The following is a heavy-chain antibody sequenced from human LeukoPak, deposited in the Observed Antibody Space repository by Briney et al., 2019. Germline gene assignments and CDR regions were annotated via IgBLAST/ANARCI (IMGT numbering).Heavy chain of an antibody. Sequence: GGTLRLSCAASGFTFSSYGMSWVRQAPGKGLEWVSAISGSGGSTYYADSVKGRFTISRDNTGNSLYLQMNSLRADDTALYYCARWMSGSNWGFDHWGQGTLVTVSS. CDR1: GFTFSSYG. J-gene: IGHJ4*02. D-gene: IGHD5-24*01. CDR2: ISGSGGST. V-gene: IGHV3-23*01. CDR3: ARWMSGSNWGFDH.